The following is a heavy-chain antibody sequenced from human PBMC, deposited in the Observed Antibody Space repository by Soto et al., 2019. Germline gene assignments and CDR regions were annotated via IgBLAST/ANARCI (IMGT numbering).Heavy chain of an antibody. D-gene: IGHD3-10*01. Sequence: GGSLRLSCSASGFTFSSYALHWVRQAPGKGLEYVSAISSNGGSTYYADSVKGRFTISRDNSKNTLSLQMSSLRAEDTAVYYCVKRAYGSGPSHFDYWGQGTLVTVSS. CDR3: VKRAYGSGPSHFDY. V-gene: IGHV3-64D*08. CDR2: ISSNGGST. CDR1: GFTFSSYA. J-gene: IGHJ4*02.